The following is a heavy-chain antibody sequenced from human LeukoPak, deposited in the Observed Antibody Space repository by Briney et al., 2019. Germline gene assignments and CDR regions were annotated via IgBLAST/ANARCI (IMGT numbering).Heavy chain of an antibody. V-gene: IGHV4-34*01. CDR3: ARANLGEDYFDY. CDR1: GGSFSGYY. J-gene: IGHJ4*02. CDR2: INHSGST. D-gene: IGHD3-16*01. Sequence: PSETLSLTCAVYGGSFSGYYWSWIRQPPGKGLEWIGEINHSGSTNYNPSLKSRVTISVDTSKNQFSLKLSSVTAADTAVYYCARANLGEDYFDYWGQGTRVTVSS.